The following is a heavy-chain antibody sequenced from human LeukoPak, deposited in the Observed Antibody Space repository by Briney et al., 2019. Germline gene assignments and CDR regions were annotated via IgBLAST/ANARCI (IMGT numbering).Heavy chain of an antibody. CDR3: AANSGSYPRNYYYYMDV. D-gene: IGHD1-26*01. CDR1: GGTFSSYA. Sequence: ASVKVSCKASGGTFSSYAISWVRQAPGQGLEWMGGIIPIFGTANYAQKFQGRVTITTDESTSTAYMELSSLRSEDTAVYYCAANSGSYPRNYYYYMDVWGKGTTVTVSS. CDR2: IIPIFGTA. J-gene: IGHJ6*03. V-gene: IGHV1-69*05.